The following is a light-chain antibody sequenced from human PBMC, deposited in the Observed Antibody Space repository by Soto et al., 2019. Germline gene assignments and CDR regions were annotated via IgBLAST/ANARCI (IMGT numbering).Light chain of an antibody. V-gene: IGKV3-20*01. J-gene: IGKJ1*01. CDR2: GAS. Sequence: EIVFTQSPATRSVSPGERATLSCRASQSINGNYLAWYQQKPGQAPRLLIYGASSRDTGIPDRFSGSGSGTEFTLTISRLEPEDFAVYYCQQYGSSTKTFGQGTKVDIK. CDR1: QSINGNY. CDR3: QQYGSSTKT.